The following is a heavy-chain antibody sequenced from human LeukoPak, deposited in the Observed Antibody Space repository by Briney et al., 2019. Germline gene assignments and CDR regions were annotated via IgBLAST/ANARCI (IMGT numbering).Heavy chain of an antibody. D-gene: IGHD3-22*01. CDR1: GYTFTGYY. CDR3: ARDVTMIVVVPENAFDI. CDR2: INPNSGGT. V-gene: IGHV1-2*02. Sequence: ASVKVSCKASGYTFTGYYMHWVRHAPGQGLEWMGWINPNSGGTNYAQKFQGRVTMTRDTSISTAYMELGRLRSDDTAVYYCARDVTMIVVVPENAFDIWGQGTMVTVSS. J-gene: IGHJ3*02.